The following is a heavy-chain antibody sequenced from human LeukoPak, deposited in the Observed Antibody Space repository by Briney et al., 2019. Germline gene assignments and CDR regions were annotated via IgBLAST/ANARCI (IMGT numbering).Heavy chain of an antibody. CDR2: IYYSGST. CDR1: GGSISSSTYY. J-gene: IGHJ4*02. V-gene: IGHV4-39*01. D-gene: IGHD3-22*01. Sequence: SETLSLTCTVSGGSISSSTYYWSWIRQPPGKGLEWIGSIYYSGSTYYNPSLKSRVTISVDTSKNQSSLKLSSVTAADTAVYYCASRIAARANTYYYDSSGYLDYWGQGTLVTVSS. CDR3: ASRIAARANTYYYDSSGYLDY.